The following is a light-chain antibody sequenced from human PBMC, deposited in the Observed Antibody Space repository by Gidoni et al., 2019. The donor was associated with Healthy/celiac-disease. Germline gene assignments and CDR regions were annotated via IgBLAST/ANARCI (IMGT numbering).Light chain of an antibody. J-gene: IGKJ4*01. CDR3: QKYNSGPPA. Sequence: EIQITQSRSSLSASVGDIVTITCRASQGISNYLAWYQQKPGKVPKLLIYAASTLQSGVPSRFSGSGSGKDFTLTISSLQPEDVATYYCQKYNSGPPAFGGGTKVEIK. CDR2: AAS. V-gene: IGKV1-27*01. CDR1: QGISNY.